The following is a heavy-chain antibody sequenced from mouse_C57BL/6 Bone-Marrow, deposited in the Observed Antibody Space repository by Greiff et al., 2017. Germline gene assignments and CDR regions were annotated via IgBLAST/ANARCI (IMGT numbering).Heavy chain of an antibody. D-gene: IGHD4-1*01. J-gene: IGHJ2*01. CDR2: IDPSGSYT. Sequence: QVQLQQPGAELVMPGASVKLSCKASGYTFTSYWMHWVKQRPGQGLEWIGEIDPSGSYTNYNQKFKGKSTLTVDKSSSTAYMQLSRLTSADSSVXYCASWDGDEGYWGKGTTLTVSS. CDR3: ASWDGDEGY. CDR1: GYTFTSYW. V-gene: IGHV1-69*01.